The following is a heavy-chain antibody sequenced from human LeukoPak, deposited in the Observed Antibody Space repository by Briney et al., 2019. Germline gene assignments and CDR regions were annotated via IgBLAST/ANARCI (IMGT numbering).Heavy chain of an antibody. V-gene: IGHV4-39*01. Sequence: SETLSLTCTVSGGSITSSNYYWGWIRQPPGKGLEWIGSIYYSGSTYYNPSLKSRVTISVDTSKNQLSLKLSSVTAADTAMYYCARARYTNNWYAVDIWGQGIMVTVSS. CDR3: ARARYTNNWYAVDI. D-gene: IGHD1-1*01. CDR2: IYYSGST. J-gene: IGHJ3*02. CDR1: GGSITSSNYY.